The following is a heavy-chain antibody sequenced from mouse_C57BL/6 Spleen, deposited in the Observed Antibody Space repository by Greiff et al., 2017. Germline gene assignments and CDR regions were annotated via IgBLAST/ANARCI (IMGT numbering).Heavy chain of an antibody. CDR3: ARLDGYPFAY. Sequence: VQLQQPGAELVKPGASVKLSCKASGYTFTSYWMQWVKQRPGQGLEWIGEIDPSDRYTNYNQKFKGKATMTVDTSSSTAYMQLSSLTSEDSAVYYCARLDGYPFAYWGQGTLVTVSA. V-gene: IGHV1-50*01. D-gene: IGHD2-3*01. J-gene: IGHJ3*01. CDR2: IDPSDRYT. CDR1: GYTFTSYW.